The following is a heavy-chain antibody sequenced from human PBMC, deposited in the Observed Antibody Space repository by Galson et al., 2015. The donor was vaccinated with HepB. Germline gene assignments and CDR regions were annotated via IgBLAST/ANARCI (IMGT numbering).Heavy chain of an antibody. J-gene: IGHJ4*02. V-gene: IGHV3-33*08. CDR3: ARDGDLGSSGSPSVLLWYYFDY. CDR1: GFTFSSYG. D-gene: IGHD2/OR15-2a*01. CDR2: IWYDGSNK. Sequence: SLRLSCAASGFTFSSYGMHWVRQAPGKGLEWVAVIWYDGSNKYYADSVKGRFTISRDNSKNTLYLQMNSLRAEDTAVYYCARDGDLGSSGSPSVLLWYYFDYWGQGTLVTVSS.